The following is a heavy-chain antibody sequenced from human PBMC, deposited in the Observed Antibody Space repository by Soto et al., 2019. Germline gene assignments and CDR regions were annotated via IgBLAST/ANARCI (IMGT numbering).Heavy chain of an antibody. Sequence: SDTLSPTCSFSGGSVNGGRYYWSWIRQAQGKGLEWLGYIYDSGTTNYNPSLESRLTISVDTSMNQFSLMLTSGPAADTAVYYCARDCTGFEYWGQGIWVT. D-gene: IGHD2-8*02. CDR2: IYDSGTT. J-gene: IGHJ4*02. CDR1: GGSVNGGRYY. V-gene: IGHV4-61*01. CDR3: ARDCTGFEY.